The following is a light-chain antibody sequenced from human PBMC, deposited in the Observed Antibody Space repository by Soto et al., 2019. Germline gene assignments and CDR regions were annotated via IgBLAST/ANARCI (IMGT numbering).Light chain of an antibody. CDR2: DAS. J-gene: IGKJ3*01. CDR1: QSVSSY. CDR3: QHRRNWPPFT. Sequence: EIVLTQSPATLSLSPGERATLSCRASQSVSSYLAWYQQKPGQAPRLLIYDASNRATGIPARFSGSGSGTDFTLTISSLQPEDFTIYYCQHRRNWPPFTFGHGTNVDIK. V-gene: IGKV3-11*01.